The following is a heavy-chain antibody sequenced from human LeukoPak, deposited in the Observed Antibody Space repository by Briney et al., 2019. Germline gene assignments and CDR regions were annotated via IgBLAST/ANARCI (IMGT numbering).Heavy chain of an antibody. V-gene: IGHV1-8*01. CDR3: ARSVSCSGGSCYSDGMDV. D-gene: IGHD2-15*01. CDR1: GYTFTSYD. CDR2: MNPNSGNT. J-gene: IGHJ6*02. Sequence: GASVKVSCKASGYTFTSYDINWVRQATGQGLEWMGWMNPNSGNTGYAQKFQGRVTMTRNTSISTAYMELSSLRSEDTAVYYCARSVSCSGGSCYSDGMDVWGQGTTVTVSS.